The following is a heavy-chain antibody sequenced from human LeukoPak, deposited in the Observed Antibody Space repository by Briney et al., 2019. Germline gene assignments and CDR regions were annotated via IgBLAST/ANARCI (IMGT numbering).Heavy chain of an antibody. Sequence: SETLSLTCTVSGGSISSYYWSWIRQPPGEGLEWIGYIYYSGSTYYNPSLKSRVTISVDTSKNQFSLKLSSVTAADTAVYYCARGQDSGSLGFDPWGQGTLVTVSS. J-gene: IGHJ5*02. CDR1: GGSISSYY. CDR2: IYYSGST. V-gene: IGHV4-59*12. D-gene: IGHD1-26*01. CDR3: ARGQDSGSLGFDP.